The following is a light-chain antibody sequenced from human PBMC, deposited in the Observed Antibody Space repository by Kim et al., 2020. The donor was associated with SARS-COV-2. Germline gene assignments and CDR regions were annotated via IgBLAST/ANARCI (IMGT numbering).Light chain of an antibody. CDR2: KAS. CDR1: QSISSW. Sequence: SASVGDRVTCTCRASQSISSWLAWYQQKTGKAPKLLIYKASSLEIGVPSRFSGSGSGTEFTLTISSLQPDDFATYYCQQYNSYWTFGQGTKVDIK. V-gene: IGKV1-5*03. J-gene: IGKJ1*01. CDR3: QQYNSYWT.